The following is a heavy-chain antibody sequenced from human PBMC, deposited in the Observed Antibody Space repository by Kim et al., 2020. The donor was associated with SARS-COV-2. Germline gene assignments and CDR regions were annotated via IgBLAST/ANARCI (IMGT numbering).Heavy chain of an antibody. J-gene: IGHJ6*02. D-gene: IGHD1-7*01. V-gene: IGHV4-59*01. Sequence: YHPYHKSRFTIAIDTSTKRFPLKLSSVTAADTAVYYCARDENWNFYGMDVWGQGTTVTVSS. CDR3: ARDENWNFYGMDV.